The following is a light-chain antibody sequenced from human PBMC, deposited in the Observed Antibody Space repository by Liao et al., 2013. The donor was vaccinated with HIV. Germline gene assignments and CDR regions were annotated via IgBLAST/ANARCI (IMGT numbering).Light chain of an antibody. CDR2: YNS. V-gene: IGLV3-21*04. J-gene: IGLJ3*02. Sequence: SYVLTQQPSVSVAPGQTARITCGGNNIGIKSVHWYQRRPGQAPVLVMYYNSDRPSGIPERFSGSNSENTATLTITRVEAGDEADYYCQVWHTISGDIQGVFGGGTKLTVL. CDR1: NIGIKS. CDR3: QVWHTISGDIQGV.